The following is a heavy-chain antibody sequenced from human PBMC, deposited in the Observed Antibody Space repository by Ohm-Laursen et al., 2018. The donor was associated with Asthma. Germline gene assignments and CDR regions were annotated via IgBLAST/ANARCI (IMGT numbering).Heavy chain of an antibody. Sequence: GTLSLTCTVSGVSVSSGSYYWNWIRQPPGKGLEWIGYIYYSGSTNYNPSLKSRVTISVDTSKNQFSLKLSSVTAADTAVYYCAKWTEYGMDVWGQGTTVTVPS. CDR1: GVSVSSGSYY. CDR2: IYYSGST. CDR3: AKWTEYGMDV. D-gene: IGHD2-8*01. V-gene: IGHV4-61*01. J-gene: IGHJ6*02.